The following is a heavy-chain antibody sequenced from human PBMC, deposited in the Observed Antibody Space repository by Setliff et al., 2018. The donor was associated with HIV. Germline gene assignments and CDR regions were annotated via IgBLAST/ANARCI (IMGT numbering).Heavy chain of an antibody. CDR1: GGTFSSYV. J-gene: IGHJ4*02. V-gene: IGHV1-69*06. CDR3: ARVAGGYYFDY. CDR2: IIPAFGRA. Sequence: SVKVSCKASGGTFSSYVISWVRQAPGQGPEWMGGIIPAFGRANYAQKFQGRVTITADKSMSTAYMELSSLRSEDTAVYYCARVAGGYYFDYWGQGTLVTVS.